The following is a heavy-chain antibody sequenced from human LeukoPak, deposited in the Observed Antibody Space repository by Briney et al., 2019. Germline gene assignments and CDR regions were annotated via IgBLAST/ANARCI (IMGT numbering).Heavy chain of an antibody. Sequence: SETLSLTCAVYGGSFSGYYWSWIRQPPGKGLEWIGEINHSGSTNYNPSLKSRVTISVDTSKNQFSLKLSSVTAADTAVYYCARSETGDDAFDIWGQGTMVTVSS. D-gene: IGHD7-27*01. CDR3: ARSETGDDAFDI. J-gene: IGHJ3*02. CDR1: GGSFSGYY. V-gene: IGHV4-34*01. CDR2: INHSGST.